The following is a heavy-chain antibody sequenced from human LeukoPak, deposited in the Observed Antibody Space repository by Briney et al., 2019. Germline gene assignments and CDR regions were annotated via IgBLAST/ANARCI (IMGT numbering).Heavy chain of an antibody. CDR3: ARLGYCSSTSCYRGAFDI. D-gene: IGHD2-2*02. CDR2: IYYSGST. J-gene: IGHJ3*02. CDR1: GDSISSYY. V-gene: IGHV4-59*08. Sequence: SETLSLTCTVSGDSISSYYWSWIRQPPGKGLEWIGYIYYSGSTNYNPSLKSRVTISVDTSKNQFSLKLCSVTAADTAVYYCARLGYCSSTSCYRGAFDIWGQGTMVTVSS.